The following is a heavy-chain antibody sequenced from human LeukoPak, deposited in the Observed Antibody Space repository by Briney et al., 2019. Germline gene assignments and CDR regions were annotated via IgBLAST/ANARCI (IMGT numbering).Heavy chain of an antibody. D-gene: IGHD1-14*01. V-gene: IGHV4-61*02. Sequence: SETLSLTCTVSGGSISSGSYYWSWIRQPAGKGLEWIGRIYTSGSTYYDPSLKSRVTISVDTSKNQFSLKLSSVTAADTAVYYCARRDGTWGENWFDPWGQGTLVTVSS. CDR1: GGSISSGSYY. J-gene: IGHJ5*02. CDR2: IYTSGST. CDR3: ARRDGTWGENWFDP.